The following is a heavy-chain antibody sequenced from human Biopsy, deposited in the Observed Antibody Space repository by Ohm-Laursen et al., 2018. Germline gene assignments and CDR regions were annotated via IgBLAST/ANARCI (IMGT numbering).Heavy chain of an antibody. CDR2: IYSSGRT. D-gene: IGHD4-17*01. V-gene: IGHV4-4*07. Sequence: SETLSLTCTVSEGSISDYLWSWIRQPADKGLEYIGRIYSSGRTFYNPSLKSRVTMSVATSDNQFSLKLSSVTAADTAVYFCARDAYGDYDTYY. CDR3: ARDAYGDYDTYY. J-gene: IGHJ6*03. CDR1: EGSISDYL.